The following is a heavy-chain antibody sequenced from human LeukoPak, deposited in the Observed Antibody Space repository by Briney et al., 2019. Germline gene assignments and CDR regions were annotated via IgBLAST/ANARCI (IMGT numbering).Heavy chain of an antibody. Sequence: ASVKVSCKASGYTFTSYAMNWVRQAPGQGLEWMGWINTNTGNPTYAQGFTGRFVFSLDTSVSTAYLQISSLKAEDTAVYYCARLTHRMTTLYYYYMDVWGKGTTVTVSS. CDR3: ARLTHRMTTLYYYYMDV. D-gene: IGHD4-11*01. CDR1: GYTFTSYA. CDR2: INTNTGNP. V-gene: IGHV7-4-1*02. J-gene: IGHJ6*03.